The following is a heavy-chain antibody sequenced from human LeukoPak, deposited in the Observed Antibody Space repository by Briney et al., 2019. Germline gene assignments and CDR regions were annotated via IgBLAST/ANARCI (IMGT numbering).Heavy chain of an antibody. CDR2: ISGSGGST. CDR3: ARNSGYGYYFDY. CDR1: GFTFSSYA. D-gene: IGHD5-12*01. J-gene: IGHJ4*02. V-gene: IGHV3-23*01. Sequence: PGGSLRLSCAASGFTFSSYAMSWLRQAPGKGLEWVSAISGSGGSTYYADSVKGRFTISRDNSKNTLYLQMNSLRAEDTAVYYCARNSGYGYYFDYWGQGTLVTVSS.